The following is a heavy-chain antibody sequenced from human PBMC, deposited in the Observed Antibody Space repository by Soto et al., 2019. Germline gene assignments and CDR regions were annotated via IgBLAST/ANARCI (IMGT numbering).Heavy chain of an antibody. CDR1: GGSISSSNW. J-gene: IGHJ6*02. D-gene: IGHD5-12*01. Sequence: QVQLQESGPGLVKPSGTLSLTCAVSGGSISSSNWWSWVRQPPGKGLEWIGEIFHNVNTYSNPSRTGRVTRSADKSKNQCSRNLNCVTAADTAVYCFAGRTYATSVWGQGTTVTVSS. V-gene: IGHV4-4*01. CDR3: AGRTYATSV. CDR2: IFHNVNT.